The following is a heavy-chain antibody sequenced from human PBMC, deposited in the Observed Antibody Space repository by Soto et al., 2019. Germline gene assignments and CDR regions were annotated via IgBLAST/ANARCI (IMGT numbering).Heavy chain of an antibody. J-gene: IGHJ4*02. CDR2: ISHSGGT. D-gene: IGHD6-19*01. Sequence: PSETLSLTCAVSGGSISSSDWWTWVRQPPGKGLEWIGEISHSGGTNYNPSLKSRVTMSVDKSKNHFSLKLSSVTAADTAVYYCATWGIAVAGTRSDYWGPGALVTVSS. CDR1: GGSISSSDW. V-gene: IGHV4-4*02. CDR3: ATWGIAVAGTRSDY.